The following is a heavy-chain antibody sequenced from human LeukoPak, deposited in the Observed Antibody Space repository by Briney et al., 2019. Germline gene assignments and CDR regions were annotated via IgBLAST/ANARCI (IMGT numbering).Heavy chain of an antibody. V-gene: IGHV3-23*01. D-gene: IGHD2-15*01. Sequence: PGGSLRLSCAASGFTFSSYAMSWVRQAPGKGLEWVSAISGSGGSTYYADSVKGRFTISRDNSKNSLYLQMNSLRAEDTAVYYCARDGCSGGSCYDDYYYYGMDVWGQGTTVTVSS. CDR3: ARDGCSGGSCYDDYYYYGMDV. CDR2: ISGSGGST. CDR1: GFTFSSYA. J-gene: IGHJ6*02.